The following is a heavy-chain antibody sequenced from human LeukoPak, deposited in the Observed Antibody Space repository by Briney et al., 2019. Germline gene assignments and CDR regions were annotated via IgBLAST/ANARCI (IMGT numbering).Heavy chain of an antibody. D-gene: IGHD4-17*01. CDR3: ARDRKNGDPFDY. J-gene: IGHJ4*02. Sequence: ASVKVSCKASGYTFTGYYMHWVRQAPGQGLEWMGWINPNSGGTNYAQKFQGRVTMTRDTSISTAYMELSRLRSDDTAVYYCARDRKNGDPFDYWGQGTLVTVSS. CDR2: INPNSGGT. CDR1: GYTFTGYY. V-gene: IGHV1-2*02.